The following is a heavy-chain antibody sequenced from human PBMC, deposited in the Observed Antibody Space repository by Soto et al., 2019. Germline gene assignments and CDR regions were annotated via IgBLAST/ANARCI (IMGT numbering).Heavy chain of an antibody. V-gene: IGHV3-74*01. CDR1: GFTFSSFW. J-gene: IGHJ3*02. Sequence: VQLVESGGDLVQPGGSLRLSCAASGFTFSSFWMHWVRQAPGKGLVWVSRINSDGSGASYADFVEGRFTISRDNAKNTVYFQMNSLREEDTAVYYCIRDYGEAGSTNAFDIWGQGTMVTVSS. D-gene: IGHD3-10*01. CDR3: IRDYGEAGSTNAFDI. CDR2: INSDGSGA.